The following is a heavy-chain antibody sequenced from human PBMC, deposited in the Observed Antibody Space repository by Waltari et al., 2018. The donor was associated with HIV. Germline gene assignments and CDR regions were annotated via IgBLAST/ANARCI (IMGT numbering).Heavy chain of an antibody. D-gene: IGHD5-12*01. J-gene: IGHJ2*01. CDR3: ARGAPWDGYNSDWYFDL. CDR1: GFPFNNYG. CDR2: IWYDGSKK. V-gene: IGHV3-33*01. Sequence: QVQLVQWGGGVVQPGRSLRLSCAASGFPFNNYGMSWVRQTPGKGLEGVAVIWYDGSKKDYADSVKGRFTISRDNSNNRLYLQMNSLRVDDTAVYLCARGAPWDGYNSDWYFDLWGRGTLVTVSS.